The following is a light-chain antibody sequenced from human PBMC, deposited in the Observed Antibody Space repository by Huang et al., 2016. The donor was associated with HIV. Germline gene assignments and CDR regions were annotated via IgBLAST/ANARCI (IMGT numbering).Light chain of an antibody. CDR1: QSVNNK. Sequence: EVVMTQSPVTLSGSPGERATLSCRASQSVNNKLAWFQQKPGQAPRLLIHDASIRATGIPDRFSGSGSGTEFTLTISSLQSEDFAVYYCQQYNNWPPWTFGQGTKVEIK. J-gene: IGKJ1*01. V-gene: IGKV3-15*01. CDR2: DAS. CDR3: QQYNNWPPWT.